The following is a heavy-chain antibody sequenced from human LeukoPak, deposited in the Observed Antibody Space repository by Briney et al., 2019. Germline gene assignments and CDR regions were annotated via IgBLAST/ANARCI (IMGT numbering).Heavy chain of an antibody. CDR3: ARASLYYGDYGY. Sequence: ASVKVSCKASGGTFSSYAISWVRQAPGQGLEWMGWINPNSGGTNYAQKFQGRVTMTRDTSISTAYMELSRLRSDDTAVYYCARASLYYGDYGYWGQGTLVTVSS. D-gene: IGHD4-17*01. CDR1: GGTFSSYA. J-gene: IGHJ4*02. CDR2: INPNSGGT. V-gene: IGHV1-2*02.